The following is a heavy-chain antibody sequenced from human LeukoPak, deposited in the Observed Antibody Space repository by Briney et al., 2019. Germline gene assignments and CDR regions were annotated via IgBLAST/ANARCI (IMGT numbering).Heavy chain of an antibody. D-gene: IGHD6-19*01. Sequence: PGGSLRLSCAASGFIFNSHSMNWVRQAPGKGLEWVSSISSTSSYIYYADSVKGRFTISRDNAKNSLYLQMNSLRAEDTAVYYCARSSGWYHRGPDYYYYYMDVWGKGPRSPSP. J-gene: IGHJ6*03. CDR1: GFIFNSHS. V-gene: IGHV3-21*01. CDR2: ISSTSSYI. CDR3: ARSSGWYHRGPDYYYYYMDV.